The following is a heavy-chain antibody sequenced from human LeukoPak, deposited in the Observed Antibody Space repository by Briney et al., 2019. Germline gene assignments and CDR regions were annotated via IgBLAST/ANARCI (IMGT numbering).Heavy chain of an antibody. CDR2: IKQDGSEK. J-gene: IGHJ5*02. D-gene: IGHD2-8*01. CDR3: ATYYCTSIECYLFDR. V-gene: IGHV3-7*01. Sequence: GGSLRLSCAASGFTFSDYWMSWMRQAPGKGLEWVSHIKQDGSEKYYVDSVKGRFTISRDNAKNSLYLQMNSLRAEDTAMYYCATYYCTSIECYLFDRWGQGSLVTVSS. CDR1: GFTFSDYW.